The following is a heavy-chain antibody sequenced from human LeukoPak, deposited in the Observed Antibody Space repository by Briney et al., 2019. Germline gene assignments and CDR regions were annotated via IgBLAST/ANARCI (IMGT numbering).Heavy chain of an antibody. CDR2: INPNSGGT. D-gene: IGHD3-10*01. CDR1: GYTFTGYY. Sequence: ASVKVSCKASGYTFTGYYMHWVRQAPGQGLEWMGWINPNSGGTNYAQKFQGRVTMTRDTSISTAYMKLSRLRSDDTAVYYCATRINMVRGAGYNWFDPWGQGTLVTVSS. J-gene: IGHJ5*02. CDR3: ATRINMVRGAGYNWFDP. V-gene: IGHV1-2*02.